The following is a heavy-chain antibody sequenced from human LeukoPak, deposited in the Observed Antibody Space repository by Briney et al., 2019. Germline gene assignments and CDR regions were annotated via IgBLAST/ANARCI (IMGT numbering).Heavy chain of an antibody. CDR3: ARGIAAAGKGYYYYYYYMGV. V-gene: IGHV4-59*01. J-gene: IGHJ6*03. CDR1: GGSISSYY. D-gene: IGHD6-13*01. Sequence: SETLSLTCPVSGGSISSYYWSWIRQPPGKGLGWIRYIYYSGSTNYNPSLKSRVTISVDTSKNQFSLKLSSVTAADTAADYCARGIAAAGKGYYYYYYYMGVWGKGTTVTVAS. CDR2: IYYSGST.